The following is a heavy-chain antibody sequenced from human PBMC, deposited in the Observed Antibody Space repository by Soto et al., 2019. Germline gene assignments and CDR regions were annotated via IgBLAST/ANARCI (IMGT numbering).Heavy chain of an antibody. CDR1: GYTFTSYG. J-gene: IGHJ4*02. Sequence: GASVKVSCKASGYTFTSYGISWVRQAPGQGLEWMGWISAYNGNTNYAQKLQGRVTMTTDTSTSTAYMELRSLRSDDTAVYYCARVHQVPECTNGVCYMMGDVDQGYDYWGQGTLVTVSS. V-gene: IGHV1-18*01. D-gene: IGHD2-8*01. CDR2: ISAYNGNT. CDR3: ARVHQVPECTNGVCYMMGDVDQGYDY.